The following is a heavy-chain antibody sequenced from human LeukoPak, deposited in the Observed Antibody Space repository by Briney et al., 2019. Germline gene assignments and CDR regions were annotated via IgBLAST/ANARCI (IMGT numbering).Heavy chain of an antibody. D-gene: IGHD3-9*01. J-gene: IGHJ4*02. Sequence: ASVKVSCKASGGTFSSYAISWVRQAPGQGLEWMGGIIPIFGTANYAQKFQGRVTITADKSTSTAYMELSSLRSEDTAVYYCAREAVLRYFDWLSLGYFDYWGQRTLVTVSS. V-gene: IGHV1-69*06. CDR3: AREAVLRYFDWLSLGYFDY. CDR2: IIPIFGTA. CDR1: GGTFSSYA.